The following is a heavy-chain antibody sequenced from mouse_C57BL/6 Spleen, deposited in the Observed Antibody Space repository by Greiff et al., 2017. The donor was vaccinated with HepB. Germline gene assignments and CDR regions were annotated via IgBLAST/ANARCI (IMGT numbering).Heavy chain of an antibody. CDR1: GFTFSSYA. CDR2: ISDGGSYT. J-gene: IGHJ4*01. CDR3: ARDPNYAMDY. Sequence: EVNLVDSGGGLVKPGGSLKLSCAASGFTFSSYAMSWVRQTPEKRLEWVATISDGGSYTYYPDNVKGRFTISRDNAKNNLYLQMSHLKSEDTAMYYCARDPNYAMDYWGQGTSVTVSS. V-gene: IGHV5-4*01.